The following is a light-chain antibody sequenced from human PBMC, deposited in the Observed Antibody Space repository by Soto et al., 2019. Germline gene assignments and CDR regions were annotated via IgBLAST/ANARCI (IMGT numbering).Light chain of an antibody. Sequence: DIQMTQSPSSVSASVGDRVTITCRASQGISNWLAWYQQQPGKAPKLLIYGASSLQSGVPSRFSGGGSWTHFTLIISSLQPEDFAAYYCQQTNTFLPLTFGGGTKVEI. CDR3: QQTNTFLPLT. V-gene: IGKV1-12*01. CDR2: GAS. J-gene: IGKJ4*01. CDR1: QGISNW.